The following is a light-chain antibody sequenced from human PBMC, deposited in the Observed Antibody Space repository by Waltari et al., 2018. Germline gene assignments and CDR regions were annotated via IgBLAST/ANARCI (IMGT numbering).Light chain of an antibody. CDR2: DAS. J-gene: IGKJ2*01. Sequence: EIVLTQSPAPLSLSPGERATPACRASQSVSSYLSWYQQTPGQAPRLLIYDASNRATGIPARCSGSGSGTDFTLTISSLEPEDFAVYYCQQRSNWPPAFGQGTKLEIK. CDR3: QQRSNWPPA. CDR1: QSVSSY. V-gene: IGKV3-11*01.